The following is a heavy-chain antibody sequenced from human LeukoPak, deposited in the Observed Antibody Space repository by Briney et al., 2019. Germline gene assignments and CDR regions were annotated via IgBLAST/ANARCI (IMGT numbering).Heavy chain of an antibody. CDR2: ITDSGGTT. V-gene: IGHV3-23*01. CDR3: AKDRGTGYHYFDY. Sequence: PGGSLRLSCAAFGFTFSNYAMSWVRQAPGKGLEWVSTITDSGGTTYYADSVKGRFTISRDNSKNTLYLQMNSLRAEDTAVYYCAKDRGTGYHYFDYWGQGTLVTVSS. D-gene: IGHD3-9*01. CDR1: GFTFSNYA. J-gene: IGHJ4*02.